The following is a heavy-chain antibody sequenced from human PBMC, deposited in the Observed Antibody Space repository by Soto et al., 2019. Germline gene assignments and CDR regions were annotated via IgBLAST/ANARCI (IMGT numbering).Heavy chain of an antibody. CDR1: GVSISSGGYS. Sequence: QLQLQESGSGLVKPSQTLSLTCAVSGVSISSGGYSWSWIRQPPGKGLEWLGYIYPSGSTYYTPSRKSRVTISVDRSKNQFSLKLSSVTAADTAVYYCASRDGYKIDWYFDLWGRGTLVTVSS. D-gene: IGHD5-12*01. CDR3: ASRDGYKIDWYFDL. CDR2: IYPSGST. J-gene: IGHJ2*01. V-gene: IGHV4-30-2*01.